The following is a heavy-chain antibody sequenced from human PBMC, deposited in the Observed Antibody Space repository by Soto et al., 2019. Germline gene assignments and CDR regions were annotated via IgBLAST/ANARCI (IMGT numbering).Heavy chain of an antibody. CDR2: INAGYGDS. V-gene: IGHV1-3*01. CDR1: GYTFTTYS. J-gene: IGHJ4*02. CDR3: ARGLRSSWYSGYFDY. D-gene: IGHD6-13*01. Sequence: GASVKVSCKASGYTFTTYSIHWVRQAPGQRLEWMGWINAGYGDSKYSQKFQGRVTITRDASASTAYMELSKLRSEDTAIYYCARGLRSSWYSGYFDYWGRGTLVTVSS.